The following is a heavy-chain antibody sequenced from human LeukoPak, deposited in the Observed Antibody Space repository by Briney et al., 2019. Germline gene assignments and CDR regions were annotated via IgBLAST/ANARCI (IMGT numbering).Heavy chain of an antibody. J-gene: IGHJ4*02. Sequence: TSETLSLTCAVSGGSISSSNWWSWVRQPPGKGLEWIGEIYHSGSTNYIPSLKSRVTISVDKSKNLFSLKLSSVTAADTAVYYCASENHLDEDWGQGTLVTVSS. D-gene: IGHD3/OR15-3a*01. CDR3: ASENHLDED. CDR2: IYHSGST. V-gene: IGHV4-4*02. CDR1: GGSISSSNW.